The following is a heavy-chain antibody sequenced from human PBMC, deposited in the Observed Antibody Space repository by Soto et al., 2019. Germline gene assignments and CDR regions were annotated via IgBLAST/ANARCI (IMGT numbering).Heavy chain of an antibody. D-gene: IGHD3-3*01. CDR2: IYHSGST. J-gene: IGHJ6*02. V-gene: IGHV4-30-2*01. CDR3: ARDFGGEGLRFSPLSGMDV. CDR1: GGSISSGGYS. Sequence: SETLSLTCGVSGGSISSGGYSWSWIRQPPGKGLEWIGYIYHSGSTYYNPSLKSRVTISVDRSKNQFSLKLSSVTAADTAVYYCARDFGGEGLRFSPLSGMDVWGQGPRSPSP.